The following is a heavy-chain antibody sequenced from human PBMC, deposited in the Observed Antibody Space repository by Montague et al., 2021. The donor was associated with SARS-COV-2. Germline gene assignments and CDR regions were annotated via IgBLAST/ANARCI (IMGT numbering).Heavy chain of an antibody. CDR3: ARRKAGCCSGGSCYSAAGFDY. CDR1: GGSISSSSYY. Sequence: SETLSLTCTVSGGSISSSSYYWGWIRRPPGKGLEWIGSTYYSGSTYYNPSLKSRVTISVDTSKNQFSLKLSSVTAADTAVYYCARRKAGCCSGGSCYSAAGFDYWGQGTLVTVSS. J-gene: IGHJ4*01. CDR2: TYYSGST. D-gene: IGHD2-15*01. V-gene: IGHV4-39*01.